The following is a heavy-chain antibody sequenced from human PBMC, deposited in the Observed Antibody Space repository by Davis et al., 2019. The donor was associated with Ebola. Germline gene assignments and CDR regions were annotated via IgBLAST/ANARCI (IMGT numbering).Heavy chain of an antibody. D-gene: IGHD6-13*01. V-gene: IGHV4-34*01. Sequence: GSLRLSCAASGFTSSSYWMHWVRQPPGKGLEWIGEINHSGSTNYNPSLKSRVTISVDTSKNQFSLKLSSVTAADTAVYYCARVVYSSSWYQGFDPWGQGTLVTVSS. CDR3: ARVVYSSSWYQGFDP. J-gene: IGHJ5*02. CDR2: INHSGST. CDR1: GFTSSSYW.